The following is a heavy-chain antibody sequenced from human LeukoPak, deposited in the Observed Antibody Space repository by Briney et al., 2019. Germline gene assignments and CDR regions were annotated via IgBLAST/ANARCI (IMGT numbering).Heavy chain of an antibody. Sequence: ASVKVSCKASGYTFTNYYIHWVRQAPGQGLEWMGIINPSGDITTYARQFQGRVTITRDTSASTAYMELSSLRSEDTAVYYCAREGNGSGDENSDAFDIWGQGTMVTVSS. V-gene: IGHV1-46*01. D-gene: IGHD3-10*01. CDR3: AREGNGSGDENSDAFDI. J-gene: IGHJ3*02. CDR2: INPSGDIT. CDR1: GYTFTNYY.